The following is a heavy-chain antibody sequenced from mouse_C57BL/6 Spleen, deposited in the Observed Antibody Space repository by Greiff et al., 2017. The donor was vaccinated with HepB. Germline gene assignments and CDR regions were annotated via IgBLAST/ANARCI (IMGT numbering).Heavy chain of an antibody. CDR3: TREFMITTFFDY. D-gene: IGHD2-4*01. CDR2: IDPETGGT. Sequence: VQLQQSGAELVRPGASVTLSCKASGYTFTDYEMHWVKQTPVHGLEWIGAIDPETGGTAYNQKFKGKAILTADKSSSTAYMELRSLTSEDSAVYYCTREFMITTFFDYWGQGTTLTVSS. CDR1: GYTFTDYE. V-gene: IGHV1-15*01. J-gene: IGHJ2*01.